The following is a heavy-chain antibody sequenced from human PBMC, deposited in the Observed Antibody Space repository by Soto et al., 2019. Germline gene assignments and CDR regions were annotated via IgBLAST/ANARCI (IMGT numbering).Heavy chain of an antibody. J-gene: IGHJ4*02. CDR2: ISAYNGNT. D-gene: IGHD6-19*01. CDR3: ARDRAVALIDY. CDR1: GYTFTSYG. V-gene: IGHV1-18*01. Sequence: QVRLVPSGAEVKKPGASMKVSCNDSGYTFTSYGISWVRQAPGQGLEWMGWISAYNGNTKYAQKLQGRVTMTTDTSTSTAYMEMRSLRSDDTAVYYCARDRAVALIDYWGQGTLVTVSS.